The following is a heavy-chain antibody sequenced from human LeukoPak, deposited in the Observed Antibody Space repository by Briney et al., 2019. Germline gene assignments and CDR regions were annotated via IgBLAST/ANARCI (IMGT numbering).Heavy chain of an antibody. D-gene: IGHD3-3*01. CDR3: ARVRFLEWLPHYYYMDV. CDR1: GGPISRSHFF. V-gene: IGHV4-39*07. J-gene: IGHJ6*03. Sequence: SETLSLTCTVSGGPISRSHFFWGRIRQPPGKGLEWHGRMCYSGTTYYNPSLKSRVTISVDTSKNQFSLKVSSVTAADTAMYYCARVRFLEWLPHYYYMDVWGKGTTVTVSS. CDR2: MCYSGTT.